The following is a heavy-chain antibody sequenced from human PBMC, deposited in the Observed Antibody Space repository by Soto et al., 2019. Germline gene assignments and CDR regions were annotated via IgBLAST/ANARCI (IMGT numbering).Heavy chain of an antibody. CDR1: GYSFTSYW. CDR3: ARRSMVRGVTKGGVFDI. CDR2: IYPGDSDT. D-gene: IGHD3-10*01. Sequence: GESLKISCKGSGYSFTSYWIGWVRQMPGKGLEWMGIIYPGDSDTRYSPSFQGQVTISADKSISTAYLQWSSLKASDTAMYYCARRSMVRGVTKGGVFDIWGQGRMVTVS. V-gene: IGHV5-51*01. J-gene: IGHJ3*02.